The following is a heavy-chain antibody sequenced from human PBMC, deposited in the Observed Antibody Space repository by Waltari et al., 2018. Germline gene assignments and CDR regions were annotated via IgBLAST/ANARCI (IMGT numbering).Heavy chain of an antibody. CDR3: ARDLLRFLEWFHQHGAFDI. J-gene: IGHJ3*02. D-gene: IGHD3-3*01. V-gene: IGHV3-30-3*01. CDR1: GFTFRSSA. Sequence: QVQLVASGRGVFQPGSSLRLSCAASGFTFRSSAMYWVRQPPGKGLEWVAVISYDGSNKYDADAVKGRFTIARENSKNTLYLQMNSLRAEDTAVYYCARDLLRFLEWFHQHGAFDIWGQGTMVTVSS. CDR2: ISYDGSNK.